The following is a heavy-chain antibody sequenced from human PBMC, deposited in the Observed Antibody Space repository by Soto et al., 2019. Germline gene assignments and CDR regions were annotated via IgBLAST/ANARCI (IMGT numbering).Heavy chain of an antibody. CDR1: GFTFSSYA. D-gene: IGHD3-9*01. CDR3: ARFNLFLRYHTLDY. J-gene: IGHJ4*02. Sequence: GGSLRLSCAASGFTFSSYAMSWVRQAPGKGLEWVSAISGSGGSTYYADSVKGRFTISRDNSKNTLYLQMNSLRAEYTAVYYSARFNLFLRYHTLDYWGQETMVTVSS. V-gene: IGHV3-23*01. CDR2: ISGSGGST.